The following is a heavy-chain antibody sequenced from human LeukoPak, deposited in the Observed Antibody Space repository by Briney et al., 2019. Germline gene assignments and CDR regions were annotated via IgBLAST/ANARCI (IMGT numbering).Heavy chain of an antibody. CDR3: ARAGYSSSWYVGVMYYYYMDV. V-gene: IGHV3-7*01. J-gene: IGHJ6*03. Sequence: GGSLRLSCAASGFTFSSYWMSWVRQAPGKGLGWVANIKQDGSEKYYVDSVKGRFTISRDNAKNSLYLQMNSLRAEDTAVYYCARAGYSSSWYVGVMYYYYMDVWGKGTTVTVSS. D-gene: IGHD6-13*01. CDR1: GFTFSSYW. CDR2: IKQDGSEK.